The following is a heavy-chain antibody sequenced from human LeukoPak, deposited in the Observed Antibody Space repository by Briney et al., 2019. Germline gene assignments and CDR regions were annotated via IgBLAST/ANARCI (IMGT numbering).Heavy chain of an antibody. CDR3: ARHGSGSYYYGMDV. V-gene: IGHV4-59*08. CDR1: GVSFSGYY. CDR2: IYYSGST. D-gene: IGHD3-10*01. Sequence: SETLSLTCAVYGVSFSGYYWSWIRQPPGKGLEWIGYIYYSGSTNYNPSLKSRVTISVDTSKNQFSLKLSSVTAADTAVYYCARHGSGSYYYGMDVWGQGTTVTVSS. J-gene: IGHJ6*02.